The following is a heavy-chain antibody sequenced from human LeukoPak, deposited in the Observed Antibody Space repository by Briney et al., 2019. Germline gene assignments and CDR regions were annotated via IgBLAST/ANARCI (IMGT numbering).Heavy chain of an antibody. CDR1: GDTFSSYA. D-gene: IGHD6-13*01. J-gene: IGHJ4*02. CDR3: ARARGIPTAVVY. Sequence: SVKVSCKASGDTFSSYAISGVRHAPEQGLEGMGRIIPIFGTANYAQKFQGRVTITADESTSTAYMELSSLRSEDMAVYYCARARGIPTAVVYGGQGTLHTVSS. V-gene: IGHV1-69*15. CDR2: IIPIFGTA.